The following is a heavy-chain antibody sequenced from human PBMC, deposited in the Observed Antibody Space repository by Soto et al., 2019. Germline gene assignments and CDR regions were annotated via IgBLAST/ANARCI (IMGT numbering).Heavy chain of an antibody. CDR3: ARDPAP. V-gene: IGHV4-31*03. J-gene: IGHJ5*02. CDR2: IYNSGTT. CDR1: AGSITRGGYY. Sequence: QVQLQESGPGLVKPSETLSLTCTVSAGSITRGGYYWSWIRQHPGKGLEWIGYIYNSGTTYYNPSLKSRVTISVDTSKNQFSLQLTSVTAADTAVYYCARDPAPWGQGTLVTVSS.